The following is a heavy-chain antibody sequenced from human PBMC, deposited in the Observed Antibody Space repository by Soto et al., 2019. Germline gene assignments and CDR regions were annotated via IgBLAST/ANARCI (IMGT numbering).Heavy chain of an antibody. V-gene: IGHV6-1*01. CDR2: TYYRSKWYN. CDR3: ARAPPRSYYFDY. Sequence: SQTLSLTCAISGDSVSSNSAAWNWIRQSPSRGLEWLGRTYYRSKWYNDYAVSVTSRISINPATSKNQFSLQLNAVTPEDTAVYYCARAPPRSYYFDYWGQGTLVTVSS. J-gene: IGHJ4*02. CDR1: GDSVSSNSAA. D-gene: IGHD3-10*01.